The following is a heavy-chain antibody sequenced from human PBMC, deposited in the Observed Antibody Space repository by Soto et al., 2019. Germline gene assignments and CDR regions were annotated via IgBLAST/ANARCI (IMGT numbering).Heavy chain of an antibody. CDR1: GGSFSGYY. Sequence: SETLSLTCAVYGGSFSGYYWSWIRQPPGKGLEWIGEINHSGSTNYNPSLKSRVTISVDTSKNQFSLKLSSVTAADTAVYYCARAVVAATWTWWFDPWGQGTLVTVSS. V-gene: IGHV4-34*01. J-gene: IGHJ5*02. D-gene: IGHD2-15*01. CDR3: ARAVVAATWTWWFDP. CDR2: INHSGST.